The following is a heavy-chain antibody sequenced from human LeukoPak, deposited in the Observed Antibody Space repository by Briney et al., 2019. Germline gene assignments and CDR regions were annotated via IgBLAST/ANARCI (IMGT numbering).Heavy chain of an antibody. Sequence: GGSLRLSCAASGFTFDDYAMHWVRQAPGKGLEWVSGISWNSGSIGYADSVKGLFTISRDNAKNSLYLKMNSLRAEDTALYYCAKGSQYQLLSYYFDYWGQGTLVTVSS. CDR2: ISWNSGSI. CDR3: AKGSQYQLLSYYFDY. V-gene: IGHV3-9*01. J-gene: IGHJ4*02. CDR1: GFTFDDYA. D-gene: IGHD2-2*01.